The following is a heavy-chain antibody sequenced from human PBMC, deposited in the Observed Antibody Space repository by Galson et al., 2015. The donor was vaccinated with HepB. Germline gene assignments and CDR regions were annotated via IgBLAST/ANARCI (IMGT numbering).Heavy chain of an antibody. CDR3: ARSGSSGYSESY. Sequence: AVRLSCAASGFTFSSYSMNWVRQAPGKGLEWVSSISSSSYIYYADSVKGRFTISRDNAKNSLYLQMNSLRAEDTAVYYCARSGSSGYSESYWGQGTLVTVSS. CDR1: GFTFSSYS. V-gene: IGHV3-21*01. CDR2: ISSSSYI. J-gene: IGHJ4*02. D-gene: IGHD3-22*01.